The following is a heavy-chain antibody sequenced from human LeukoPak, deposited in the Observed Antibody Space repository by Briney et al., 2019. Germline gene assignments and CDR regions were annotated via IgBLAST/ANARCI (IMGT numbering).Heavy chain of an antibody. Sequence: ASVKVSCKASGYTFTSYDINWVRQATGQGLEWMGWMNPNSGNTGYAQKFQGRVTMTRNTSISTAYMELSSLRSEDTAVYYCARAVQHPPSWFDPWGQGTLVTVSS. CDR3: ARAVQHPPSWFDP. J-gene: IGHJ5*02. CDR1: GYTFTSYD. CDR2: MNPNSGNT. V-gene: IGHV1-8*01. D-gene: IGHD6-13*01.